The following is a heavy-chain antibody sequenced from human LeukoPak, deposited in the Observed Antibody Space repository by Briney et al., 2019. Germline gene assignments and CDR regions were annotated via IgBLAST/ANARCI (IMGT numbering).Heavy chain of an antibody. CDR3: ARTGAYYYGSGSYEFPYYFDY. V-gene: IGHV3-20*04. Sequence: GGSLRLSCAASGFTFDDYGMSWVRQAPGKGLEWVSGINWNGGSTGYADSVKGRFTISRDNAKNSLYLQMNSLRAEDTALYYCARTGAYYYGSGSYEFPYYFDYWGQGTLVTVSS. CDR1: GFTFDDYG. CDR2: INWNGGST. D-gene: IGHD3-10*01. J-gene: IGHJ4*02.